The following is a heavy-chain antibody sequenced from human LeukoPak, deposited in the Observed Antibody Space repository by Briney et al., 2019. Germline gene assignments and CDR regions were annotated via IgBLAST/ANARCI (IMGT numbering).Heavy chain of an antibody. CDR3: ARVLVPAATDDAFDI. CDR2: INPNSGGT. V-gene: IGHV1-2*04. J-gene: IGHJ3*02. CDR1: GYTFTGYY. D-gene: IGHD2-2*01. Sequence: ASVKVSCKASGYTFTGYYMHWVRQAPGQGLEWMGWINPNSGGTNYAQKFQGWVTMTRDTSISTAYMELSRLRSDDTAVYYCARVLVPAATDDAFDIWGQGTMVTVSS.